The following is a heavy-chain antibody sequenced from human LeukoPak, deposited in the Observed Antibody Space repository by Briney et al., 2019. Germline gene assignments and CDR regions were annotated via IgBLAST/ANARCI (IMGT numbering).Heavy chain of an antibody. Sequence: SETLSLTCNVSGFSINIGYYWGWIRQPPGKGLEWIGEINHSGSTNYNPSLKSRVTISVDTSKNQFSLKLSSVTAADTAVYYCARRKRKYSSGWGYEYYFDYWGQGTLVTVSS. CDR3: ARRKRKYSSGWGYEYYFDY. CDR2: INHSGST. J-gene: IGHJ4*02. D-gene: IGHD6-19*01. V-gene: IGHV4-38-2*02. CDR1: GFSINIGYY.